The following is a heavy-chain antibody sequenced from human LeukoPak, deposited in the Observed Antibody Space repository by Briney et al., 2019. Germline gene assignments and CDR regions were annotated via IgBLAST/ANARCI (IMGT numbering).Heavy chain of an antibody. V-gene: IGHV4-59*08. D-gene: IGHD2-2*01. J-gene: IGHJ4*02. Sequence: SETLSLTCTVSGGSISSYYWSWIRQPPGKGLEWIGYIYYSGSTNYNPSLKSRVTIPVDTSKNQFSLKLSSVTAADTAVYYCARHRDCSSTSCYFDYWGQGTLVTVSS. CDR2: IYYSGST. CDR3: ARHRDCSSTSCYFDY. CDR1: GGSISSYY.